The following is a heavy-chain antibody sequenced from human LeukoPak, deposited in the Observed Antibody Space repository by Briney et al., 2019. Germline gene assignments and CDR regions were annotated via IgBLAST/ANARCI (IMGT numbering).Heavy chain of an antibody. CDR1: GFTFSSYA. V-gene: IGHV3-23*01. D-gene: IGHD3-22*01. CDR3: AKVGEYYDSSGYYYFDY. Sequence: PGGSLRLSCAASGFTFSSYAMSWVRQAPGKGLEWVSAISGSGGSTYYADSVKGRFTISRDNSKNTLYLQMNSLRAEDTAVYYCAKVGEYYDSSGYYYFDYWGQGTLVTVSS. J-gene: IGHJ4*02. CDR2: ISGSGGST.